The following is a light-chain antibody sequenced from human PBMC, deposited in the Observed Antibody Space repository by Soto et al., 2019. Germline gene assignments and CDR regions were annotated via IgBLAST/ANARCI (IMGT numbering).Light chain of an antibody. V-gene: IGKV1-39*01. J-gene: IGKJ2*01. CDR1: QSISSY. CDR3: QQSYSTPPT. CDR2: AAY. Sequence: DTQMTQSPSSLSASVGDRVTITCRASQSISSYLNWYQQKPGKAPKLLIYAAYSLQSGVPSRFSGSGSGTDFTLTISSLQPEDFATYYCQQSYSTPPTFGQGTKLEIK.